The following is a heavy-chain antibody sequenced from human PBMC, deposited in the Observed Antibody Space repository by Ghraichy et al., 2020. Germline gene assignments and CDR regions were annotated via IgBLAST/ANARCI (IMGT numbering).Heavy chain of an antibody. V-gene: IGHV1-69*13. CDR1: GGTFSSYA. CDR2: IIPIFGTA. Sequence: SVKVSCKASGGTFSSYAISWVRQAPGQGLEWMGGIIPIFGTANYAQKFQGRVTITADESTSTAYMELSSLRSEDTAVYYCARDRSSSSSDAFDIWGQGTMVTVSS. J-gene: IGHJ3*02. CDR3: ARDRSSSSSDAFDI. D-gene: IGHD6-6*01.